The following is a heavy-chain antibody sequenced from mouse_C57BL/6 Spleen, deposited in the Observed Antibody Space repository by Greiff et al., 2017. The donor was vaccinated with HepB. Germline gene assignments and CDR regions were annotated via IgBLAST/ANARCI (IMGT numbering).Heavy chain of an antibody. CDR1: GYTFTSYW. CDR3: ARRGLRYPYYAMDY. V-gene: IGHV1-55*01. D-gene: IGHD1-1*01. CDR2: IYPGSGST. J-gene: IGHJ4*01. Sequence: QVQLQQPGAELVKPGASVKMSCKASGYTFTSYWITWVKQRPGQGLEWIGDIYPGSGSTNYNEKFKSKATLTVDTSSSTAYMQLSSLTSEDSAVYYCARRGLRYPYYAMDYWGQGTSVTVSS.